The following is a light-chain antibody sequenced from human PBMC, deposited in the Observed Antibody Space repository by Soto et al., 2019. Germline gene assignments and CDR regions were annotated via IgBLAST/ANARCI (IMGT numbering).Light chain of an antibody. CDR3: QQYNNRWT. J-gene: IGKJ1*01. V-gene: IGKV3-15*01. CDR1: QSVGSN. Sequence: EIVMTQSPATLSVSPGERATLSCRARQSVGSNLAWYQQKPGQAPRLLIYGASTRAAGIPARFSGSGSGTEFTLTMSSLQSEDFAVYFCQQYNNRWTFGPGTKVEIK. CDR2: GAS.